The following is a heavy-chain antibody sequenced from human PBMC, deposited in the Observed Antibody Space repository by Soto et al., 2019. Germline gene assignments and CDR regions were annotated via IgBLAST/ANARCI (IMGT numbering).Heavy chain of an antibody. Sequence: QLQLQESGPGLVKPSETVSLTCTVSGASISSYYWSWIRQPPGKGLEWIGYIYYSGTTGYNPSLKSRVTISVDTSKNQFSLKLSSVTAADTAVYYCVRGKDWFDPWGQGTLVTVSS. CDR1: GASISSYY. CDR2: IYYSGTT. V-gene: IGHV4-59*08. J-gene: IGHJ5*02. CDR3: VRGKDWFDP.